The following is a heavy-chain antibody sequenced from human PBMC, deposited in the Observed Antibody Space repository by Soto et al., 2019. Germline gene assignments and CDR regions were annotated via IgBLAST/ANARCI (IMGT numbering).Heavy chain of an antibody. D-gene: IGHD3-10*01. J-gene: IGHJ3*02. CDR3: AREYGSGSYFDI. CDR1: GGSISRGGYY. Sequence: TLSLTCTVSGGSISRGGYYWGWIRQHPGQGLEWIGNIYSTGTTSYDPTLKSRISMSMDTSSNQFSLKLSSVTAADTAVYYCAREYGSGSYFDIWGQGTMVTVSS. CDR2: IYSTGTT. V-gene: IGHV4-31*03.